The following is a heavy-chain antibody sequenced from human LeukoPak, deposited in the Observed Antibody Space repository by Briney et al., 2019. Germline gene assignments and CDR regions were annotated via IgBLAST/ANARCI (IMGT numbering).Heavy chain of an antibody. D-gene: IGHD6-13*01. CDR3: ATDGRVYSSLPPH. CDR1: GGTFGNHA. Sequence: GASVKVSCKASGGTFGNHAISWVRQAPGQGLEWMGGFDPEDGETIYAQKFQGRVTMTEDTSTDTAYMELSSLRSEDTAVYYCATDGRVYSSLPPHWGQGTLVTVSS. CDR2: FDPEDGET. V-gene: IGHV1-24*01. J-gene: IGHJ4*02.